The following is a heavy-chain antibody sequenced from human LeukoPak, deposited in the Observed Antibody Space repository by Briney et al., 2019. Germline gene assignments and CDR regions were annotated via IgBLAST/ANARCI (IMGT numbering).Heavy chain of an antibody. CDR3: TRGRYCSSTSCYPRESYYYYMDV. Sequence: SETLSLTCTVSGGSISSGDYYWSWIRQPPGKGLEWIGYIYYSGSTYYNPSLESRVTISVDTSKNQFSLKLSSVTAADTAVYYCTRGRYCSSTSCYPRESYYYYMDVWGKGTTVTVSS. CDR2: IYYSGST. J-gene: IGHJ6*03. V-gene: IGHV4-30-4*08. D-gene: IGHD2-2*01. CDR1: GGSISSGDYY.